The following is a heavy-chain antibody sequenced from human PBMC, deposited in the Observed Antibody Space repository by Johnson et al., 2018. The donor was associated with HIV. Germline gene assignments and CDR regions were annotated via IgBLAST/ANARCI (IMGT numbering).Heavy chain of an antibody. Sequence: VQLVESGGGVVQPGRSLRLSCAASGFTFSSYGMHWVRQAPGQGLEWVSGVSWNNGTIGYPDSVMGRFTISRDNSKNSLYLQMNSLRPEDTALYYCAQGGGYGEDDVFDIWGQGTMVTVSS. V-gene: IGHV3-9*01. J-gene: IGHJ3*02. CDR2: VSWNNGTI. D-gene: IGHD3-22*01. CDR3: AQGGGYGEDDVFDI. CDR1: GFTFSSYG.